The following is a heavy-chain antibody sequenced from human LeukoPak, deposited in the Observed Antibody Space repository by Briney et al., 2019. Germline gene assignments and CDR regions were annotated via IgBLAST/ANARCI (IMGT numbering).Heavy chain of an antibody. Sequence: PSETLSLTCSVSGGSISSYYWSWIRQPPGKGLEWIGYIYYSGSTNYNPSLESRVTISVDTSKNQFSLKLSSVTAADTAVYYCARTIVGATSYFDYWGQGTLVTVSS. J-gene: IGHJ4*02. CDR1: GGSISSYY. CDR2: IYYSGST. CDR3: ARTIVGATSYFDY. V-gene: IGHV4-59*01. D-gene: IGHD1-26*01.